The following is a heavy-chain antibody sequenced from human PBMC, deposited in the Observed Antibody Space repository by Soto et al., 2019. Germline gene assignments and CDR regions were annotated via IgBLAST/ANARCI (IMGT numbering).Heavy chain of an antibody. CDR3: ARVRRIAVAGPQDAFDI. V-gene: IGHV1-69*02. J-gene: IGHJ3*02. CDR1: ARTFSSYT. D-gene: IGHD6-19*01. CDR2: IIPILGIA. Sequence: ASVKVSCKASARTFSSYTISWVRQAPGQGLEWMGRIIPILGIANYAQKFQGRVTITADKSTSTAYMELSSLRSEDTAVYYCARVRRIAVAGPQDAFDIWGQGTMVTVSS.